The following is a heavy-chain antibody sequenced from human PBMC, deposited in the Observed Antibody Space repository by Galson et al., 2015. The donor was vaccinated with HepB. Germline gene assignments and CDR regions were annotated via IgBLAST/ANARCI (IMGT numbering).Heavy chain of an antibody. Sequence: SVKVSCKASGGTFSRYAISWVRQAPGQGPEWMGGIVPLFGTPNYAQKFQGRVRITADESTSTAYMELSSLRSEDTAVYYCARLGGGAAPAYYYYYYMDVWGKGTTVTVSS. J-gene: IGHJ6*03. CDR1: GGTFSRYA. CDR2: IVPLFGTP. V-gene: IGHV1-69*13. D-gene: IGHD3-16*01. CDR3: ARLGGGAAPAYYYYYYMDV.